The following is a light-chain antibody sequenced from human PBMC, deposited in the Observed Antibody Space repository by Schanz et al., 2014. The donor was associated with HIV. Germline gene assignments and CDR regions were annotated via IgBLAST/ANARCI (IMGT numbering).Light chain of an antibody. CDR1: SSNIGSNA. V-gene: IGLV1-44*01. Sequence: QSVLTQPPSASGTPGQSVTISCSGSSSNIGSNAVHWYQQLPGTAPKLLIYINNQRPSGVPVRFSGSKSATSASLAISGLQSEDEADYFCVTWDDSLDGWVFGGGTKVTVL. CDR2: INN. J-gene: IGLJ3*02. CDR3: VTWDDSLDGWV.